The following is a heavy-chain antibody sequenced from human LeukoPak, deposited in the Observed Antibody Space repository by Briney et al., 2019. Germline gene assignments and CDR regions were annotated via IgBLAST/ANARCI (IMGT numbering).Heavy chain of an antibody. CDR2: ISSSSSYI. V-gene: IGHV3-21*04. J-gene: IGHJ4*02. CDR3: AKDYGELLPLGDSSLRLSYYFDY. CDR1: GFTFSSYS. Sequence: PGGSLRLSCAASGFTFSSYSMNWVRQTPGKGLEWVSSISSSSSYIYYADSVKGRFTISRDNTKNSLYLQMNSLKTEDTALYYCAKDYGELLPLGDSSLRLSYYFDYWGRGTPVTVSS. D-gene: IGHD3-16*02.